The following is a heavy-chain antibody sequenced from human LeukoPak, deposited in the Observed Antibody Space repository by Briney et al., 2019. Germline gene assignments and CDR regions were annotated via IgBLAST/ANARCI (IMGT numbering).Heavy chain of an antibody. CDR1: GYTFTGYY. D-gene: IGHD2-2*01. CDR2: INPNSGGT. CDR3: ARDTTAGGVVVPAARGYGMDV. Sequence: ASVEVSCKASGYTFTGYYMHWVRQAPGQGLEWMGWINPNSGGTNYAQKFQGRVTMTRDTSISTAYMELSRLRSDDTAVYYCARDTTAGGVVVPAARGYGMDVWGQGTTVTVSS. J-gene: IGHJ6*02. V-gene: IGHV1-2*02.